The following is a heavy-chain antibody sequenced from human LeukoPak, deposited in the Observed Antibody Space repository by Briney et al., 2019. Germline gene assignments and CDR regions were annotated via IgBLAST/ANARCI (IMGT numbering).Heavy chain of an antibody. J-gene: IGHJ4*02. CDR2: ISAYNGNT. Sequence: ASVKVSCKASGYTFTSYGITWVRQAPGQGLEWMGWISAYNGNTNYAQNLQGRVTITADKSTSTAYMELSSLRSEDTAVYYCARDPGGDYWGQGTLVTVSS. CDR1: GYTFTSYG. D-gene: IGHD1-26*01. CDR3: ARDPGGDY. V-gene: IGHV1-18*01.